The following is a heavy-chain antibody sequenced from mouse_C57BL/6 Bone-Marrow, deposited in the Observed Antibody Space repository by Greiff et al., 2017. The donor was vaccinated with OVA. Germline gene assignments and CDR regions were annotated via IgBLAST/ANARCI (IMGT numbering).Heavy chain of an antibody. CDR3: ARGGDYLFAY. D-gene: IGHD2-4*01. CDR2: ISDGGSYT. V-gene: IGHV5-4*03. Sequence: EVMLVESGGGLVKPGGSLKLSCAASGFTFSSYAMSWVRQTPEKRLEWVATISDGGSYTYYPDNVKGRFTISRDNAKNNLYLQMSHLKSEDTAMYYWARGGDYLFAYWGQGTLVTVSA. J-gene: IGHJ3*01. CDR1: GFTFSSYA.